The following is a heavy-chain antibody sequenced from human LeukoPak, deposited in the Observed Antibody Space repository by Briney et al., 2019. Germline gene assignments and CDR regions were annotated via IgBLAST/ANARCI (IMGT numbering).Heavy chain of an antibody. J-gene: IGHJ3*02. CDR1: GFTFSSY. V-gene: IGHV3-30*18. Sequence: PGRSLRLSCVVSGFTFSSYHWVRQAPGKGLEWVAVISYDGSKKYYADSVKGRFTISRDSSKNTLSLQMNSLRAEDTAVYYCAKEYDRVHDAFDIWGQGTMVTVSS. D-gene: IGHD3-9*01. CDR2: ISYDGSKK. CDR3: AKEYDRVHDAFDI.